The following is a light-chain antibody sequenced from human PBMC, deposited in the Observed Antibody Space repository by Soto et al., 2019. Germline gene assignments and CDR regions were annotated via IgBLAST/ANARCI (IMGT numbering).Light chain of an antibody. Sequence: QSVLTQPASVSGSPGQSITISCTGTSSDVGGYNYVSWYQQYPGKAPKVMIYEVTNRPSGVSNRFSGFKSGNTASLTISGLQAEDEADYYCSSYTSSNTLIFGGGTKLTVL. J-gene: IGLJ2*01. CDR1: SSDVGGYNY. CDR2: EVT. V-gene: IGLV2-14*01. CDR3: SSYTSSNTLI.